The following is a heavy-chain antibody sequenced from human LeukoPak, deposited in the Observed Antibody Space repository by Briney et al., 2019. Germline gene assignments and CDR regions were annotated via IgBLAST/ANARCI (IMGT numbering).Heavy chain of an antibody. CDR3: ARVAKSVFGDFFDL. V-gene: IGHV3-13*01. J-gene: IGHJ3*01. Sequence: GGPLRLSCAASGFTFSTYDIHWVRQGSGKDLEWVSAMGSAGDTYYPGSVKGRFTISREDAKNSVYLQMNGLRAGDTAVYYCARVAKSVFGDFFDLWGQGTMVTVSS. D-gene: IGHD3-3*01. CDR1: GFTFSTYD. CDR2: MGSAGDT.